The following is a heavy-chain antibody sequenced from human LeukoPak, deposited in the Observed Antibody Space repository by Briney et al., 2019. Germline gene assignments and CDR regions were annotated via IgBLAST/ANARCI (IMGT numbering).Heavy chain of an antibody. CDR3: ARDTAVAGDHDAFDI. Sequence: ASVKVSCKASGYTFIDYYIYWVRQAPGQGLEWMGWINPNSGGTNYAQKFQGRVTMTRDTSISTAYMEVSRLRSDDTAVYYCARDTAVAGDHDAFDIWGQGTMVTVSS. V-gene: IGHV1-2*02. CDR2: INPNSGGT. D-gene: IGHD6-19*01. J-gene: IGHJ3*02. CDR1: GYTFIDYY.